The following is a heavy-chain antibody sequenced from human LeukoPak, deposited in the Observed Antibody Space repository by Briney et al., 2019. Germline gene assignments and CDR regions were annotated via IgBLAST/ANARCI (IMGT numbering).Heavy chain of an antibody. V-gene: IGHV3-33*08. CDR3: ARCRDSESYNLLRY. CDR2: IWSDGSNK. CDR1: GFXFSSYG. J-gene: IGHJ4*02. D-gene: IGHD1-26*01. Sequence: GGSLRLSCGASGFXFSSYGMHWVRQAPGKGLEWVAVIWSDGSNKYYVDSVKGRFTISRDNSKNTLYLQMNSLRAKDTAVYYCARCRDSESYNLLRYWGQGTLVTVSS.